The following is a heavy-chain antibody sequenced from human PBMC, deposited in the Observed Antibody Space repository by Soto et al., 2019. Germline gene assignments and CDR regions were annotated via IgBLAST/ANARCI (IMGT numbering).Heavy chain of an antibody. J-gene: IGHJ4*02. CDR2: IYYSGST. CDR1: GGSISSSSYY. Sequence: SETLSLTCTVSGGSISSSSYYWGWIRQPPGKGLEWIGSIYYSGSTYYNPSLKSRVTISVDTSKNKFSLKLSSVTAADTAVYYCARSSFGIQLWSYDYWGQGTLVTVS. D-gene: IGHD5-18*01. V-gene: IGHV4-39*01. CDR3: ARSSFGIQLWSYDY.